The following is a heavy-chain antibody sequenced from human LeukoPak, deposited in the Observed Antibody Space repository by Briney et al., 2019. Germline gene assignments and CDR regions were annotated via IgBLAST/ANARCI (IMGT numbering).Heavy chain of an antibody. V-gene: IGHV4-34*01. Sequence: SETLSLTCAVSVGSFSSYHWSWISQPPGKGLEWIGEINRSGSTHYNPSLKSRVTISVDASKNHFSLELSSVTAADTAVYFCARSGETTIAYLDWGQGTLVTVSS. CDR1: VGSFSSYH. J-gene: IGHJ4*02. D-gene: IGHD1/OR15-1a*01. CDR3: ARSGETTIAYLD. CDR2: INRSGST.